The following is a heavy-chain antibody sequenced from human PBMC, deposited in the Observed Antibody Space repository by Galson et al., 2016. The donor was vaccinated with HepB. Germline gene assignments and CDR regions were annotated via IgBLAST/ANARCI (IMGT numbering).Heavy chain of an antibody. D-gene: IGHD2-15*01. CDR3: VRQIKARTIEVMVAAAPFGWFDP. CDR1: SGSISSSNHY. Sequence: SETLSLTCSVSSGSISSSNHYWGWVRQPPGKGLEWIGSIYYRGNTYYNSSLKSRVITSVDTSKNQFSLKLRSVTAADTAVYYCVRQIKARTIEVMVAAAPFGWFDPWGQGTLVTVSS. CDR2: IYYRGNT. V-gene: IGHV4-39*01. J-gene: IGHJ5*02.